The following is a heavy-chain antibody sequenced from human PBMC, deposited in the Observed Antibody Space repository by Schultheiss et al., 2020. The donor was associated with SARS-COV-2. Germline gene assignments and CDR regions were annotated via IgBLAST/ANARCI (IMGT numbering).Heavy chain of an antibody. CDR2: ISGSGGST. V-gene: IGHV3-23*01. J-gene: IGHJ4*02. CDR1: GFTFSSYA. CDR3: ARDETLDY. Sequence: GESLKISCSASGFTFSSYAMHWVRQAPGKGLEWVSAISGSGGSTYYADSVKGRFTISRDNSKNTLYLQMNSLRAGDTAVYSCARDETLDYWGQGTLVTVSS.